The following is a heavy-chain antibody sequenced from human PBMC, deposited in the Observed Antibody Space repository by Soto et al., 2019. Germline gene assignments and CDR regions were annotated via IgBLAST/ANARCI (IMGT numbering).Heavy chain of an antibody. J-gene: IGHJ6*02. V-gene: IGHV3-23*01. CDR1: GFTFSDYY. CDR2: IIDSGGST. Sequence: GGSLRLSCAASGFTFSDYYMSWIRQAPGKGLEWVSDIIDSGGSTYYADSVKGRFTISRDNSKSTLYLQMNSLRAEDTALYYCAKGRSYYYYYVVDVWGQGTTVTVSS. CDR3: AKGRSYYYYYVVDV.